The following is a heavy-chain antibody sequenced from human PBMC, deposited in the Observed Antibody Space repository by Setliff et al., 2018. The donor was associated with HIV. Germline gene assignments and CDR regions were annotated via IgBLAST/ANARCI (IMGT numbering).Heavy chain of an antibody. Sequence: SLTCTVSGDTDFYWNWIRQPPGKGLEWIGYIHASGKTNYNPSLKSRVTLALDTSEMHFSLHLTSVTAADTAVYYCATLDPSGGNFLAYWGQGTLVTVSS. J-gene: IGHJ4*02. CDR1: GDTDFY. CDR2: IHASGKT. V-gene: IGHV4-4*09. D-gene: IGHD2-21*02. CDR3: ATLDPSGGNFLAY.